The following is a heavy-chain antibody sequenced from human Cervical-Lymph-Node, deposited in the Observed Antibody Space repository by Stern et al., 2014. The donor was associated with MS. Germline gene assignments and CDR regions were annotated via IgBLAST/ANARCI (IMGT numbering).Heavy chain of an antibody. J-gene: IGHJ6*02. D-gene: IGHD5-12*01. CDR3: AKDMRGVGFGVDV. V-gene: IGHV3-9*01. CDR2: ISSKSGTI. CDR1: GFTFDDYA. Sequence: EVQLVESGGGLVQPGRSLRLSCAASGFTFDDYAMHWVRRAPGKGLEWVSSISSKSGTIGYADSVKGRFTISRDNAKNSVFLQMNNLRPEDPAFYYSAKDMRGVGFGVDVWGPGTTVTVSS.